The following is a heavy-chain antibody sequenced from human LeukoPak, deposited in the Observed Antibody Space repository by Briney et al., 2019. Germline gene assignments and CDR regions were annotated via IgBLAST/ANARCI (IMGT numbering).Heavy chain of an antibody. J-gene: IGHJ4*02. CDR1: GYTFTSYG. CDR3: ARDGAAQNFFDY. V-gene: IGHV7-4-1*02. Sequence: ASVKVSCEASGYTFTSYGISWVRQAPGQGLEWMGWINTNTGNPTYAQGFTGRFVFFLDTSVSTAYLQISCLKAEDTAVYYCARDGAAQNFFDYWGQGSLVTVSS. D-gene: IGHD6-13*01. CDR2: INTNTGNP.